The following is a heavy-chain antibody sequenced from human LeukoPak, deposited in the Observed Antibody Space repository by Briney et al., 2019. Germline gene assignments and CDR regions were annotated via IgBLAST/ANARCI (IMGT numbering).Heavy chain of an antibody. CDR2: INPNSGGA. CDR3: ARGPFYCSSTSCFPYFDY. CDR1: GYTFTGYY. V-gene: IGHV1-2*02. D-gene: IGHD2-2*01. Sequence: GASVKVSCKASGYTFTGYYMHWVRQAPGQGLEWMGLINPNSGGANYAQKFQGRVTMTRDTSISTAYMELSRLRSDDTAVYYCARGPFYCSSTSCFPYFDYWGQGTLVTVSS. J-gene: IGHJ4*02.